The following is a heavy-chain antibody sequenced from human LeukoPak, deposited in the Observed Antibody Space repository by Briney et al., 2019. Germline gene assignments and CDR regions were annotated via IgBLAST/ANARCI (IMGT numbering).Heavy chain of an antibody. Sequence: GGSLRLSCAASGFTFSNYWMHWVRQGPGKGLVWVSRMIGDGSSTSYGDSVKGRFTISRDNAKSTLYLQMNSLRAEDTAVYYCARVGYSYGYDYWGQGTLVTVSS. CDR1: GFTFSNYW. D-gene: IGHD5-18*01. J-gene: IGHJ4*02. CDR3: ARVGYSYGYDY. V-gene: IGHV3-74*01. CDR2: MIGDGSST.